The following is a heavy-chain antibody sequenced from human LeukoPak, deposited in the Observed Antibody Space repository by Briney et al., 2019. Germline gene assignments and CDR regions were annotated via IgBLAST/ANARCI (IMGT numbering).Heavy chain of an antibody. CDR2: IYYSGTT. Sequence: SETLSLTCTVSGGSISGDYWSWIRQPPGKGLEWIGYIYYSGTTNYNPSLKSRVTISVDTSKNRFSLKLTSVTAADTAVYYCARGGKWLQIDYWGQGTLVTVSS. CDR3: ARGGKWLQIDY. V-gene: IGHV4-59*01. D-gene: IGHD5-24*01. J-gene: IGHJ4*02. CDR1: GGSISGDY.